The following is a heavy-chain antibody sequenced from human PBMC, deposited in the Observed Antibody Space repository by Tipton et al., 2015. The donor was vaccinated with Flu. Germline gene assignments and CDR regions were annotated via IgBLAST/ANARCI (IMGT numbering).Heavy chain of an antibody. J-gene: IGHJ6*02. Sequence: LRLSCTVSGASINSNFWSWIRQSPGKGLEWIGYIYSGGSTKYNPYFESRVTMSIDTSKNQFPLNLSSVTAADTAVYYCARDTFRYCSGASCLSDYYYYGMDVWGQGTTVTVSS. CDR1: GASINSNF. CDR2: IYSGGST. CDR3: ARDTFRYCSGASCLSDYYYYGMDV. D-gene: IGHD2-15*01. V-gene: IGHV4-59*01.